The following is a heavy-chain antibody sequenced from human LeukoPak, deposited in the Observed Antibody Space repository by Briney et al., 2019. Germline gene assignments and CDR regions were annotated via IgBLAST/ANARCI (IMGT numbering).Heavy chain of an antibody. CDR1: GFTFDDYA. CDR2: ISWNSGSI. V-gene: IGHV3-9*03. CDR3: AKDGRYSSSSETYFDY. D-gene: IGHD6-6*01. J-gene: IGHJ4*02. Sequence: GGSLRLSCAASGFTFDDYAMHWVRQAPGKGLEWVSGISWNSGSIGYADSVKGRFTISRDNAKNSLYLQMNSLRAEDMALYYCAKDGRYSSSSETYFDYWGQGTLVTVSS.